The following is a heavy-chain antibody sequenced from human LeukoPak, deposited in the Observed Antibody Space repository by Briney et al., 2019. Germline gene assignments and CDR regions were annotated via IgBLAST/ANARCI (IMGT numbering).Heavy chain of an antibody. CDR3: ARVRILRSSGWYRIWGFDY. V-gene: IGHV1-18*01. CDR2: T. CDR1: GYTFTNYG. D-gene: IGHD6-19*01. Sequence: ASVKVSCKASGYTFTNYGISWVRQAPGHTKYAQKFQGRVTMTTDTSTSTAYMELRSLRSDDTAVYYCARVRILRSSGWYRIWGFDYWGQGTLVTVSS. J-gene: IGHJ4*02.